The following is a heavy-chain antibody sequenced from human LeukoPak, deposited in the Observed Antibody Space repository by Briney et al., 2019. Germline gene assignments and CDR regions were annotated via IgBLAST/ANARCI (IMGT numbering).Heavy chain of an antibody. CDR1: GYTFTGYY. CDR3: ASPSGSNYYYYMDV. Sequence: SVKVSCKASGYTFTGYYMHWVRQAPGQGLEWMGWINPNSGGTNYAQKFQGRVTMTRDTPISTAYMELSRLRSDDTAVYYCASPSGSNYYYYMDVWGKGTTVTVSS. J-gene: IGHJ6*03. CDR2: INPNSGGT. V-gene: IGHV1-2*02. D-gene: IGHD1-26*01.